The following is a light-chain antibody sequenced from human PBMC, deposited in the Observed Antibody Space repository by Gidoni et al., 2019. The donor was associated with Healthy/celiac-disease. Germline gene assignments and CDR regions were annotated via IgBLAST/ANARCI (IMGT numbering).Light chain of an antibody. V-gene: IGKV3-11*01. J-gene: IGKJ1*01. CDR2: DAS. CDR3: QQRSNWPPWT. Sequence: EIVLTQSPATLSLSPGERATLSCRASQSVSSYLAWYQQKPGQAPRLLIYDASNRAPGIPARCSGSGFGTDFTLTISSLEPEDFAVYYCQQRSNWPPWTFGQGTKVEIK. CDR1: QSVSSY.